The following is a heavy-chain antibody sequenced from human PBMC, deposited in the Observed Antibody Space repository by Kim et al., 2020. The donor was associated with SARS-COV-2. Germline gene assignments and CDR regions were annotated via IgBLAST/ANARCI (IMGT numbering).Heavy chain of an antibody. CDR1: GGSISSGGYY. CDR2: IYYSGST. V-gene: IGHV4-31*03. D-gene: IGHD3-22*01. CDR3: ARARSSYYYDSSGYYYDYYYGMDV. J-gene: IGHJ6*02. Sequence: SETLSLTCTVSGGSISSGGYYWSWIRQHPGKGLEWIGYIYYSGSTYYNPSLKSRVTISVDTSKNQFSLKLSSVTAADTAVYYCARARSSYYYDSSGYYYDYYYGMDVGGQGTTVTVSS.